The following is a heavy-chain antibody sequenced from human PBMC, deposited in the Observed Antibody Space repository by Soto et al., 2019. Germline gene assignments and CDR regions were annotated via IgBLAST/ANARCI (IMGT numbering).Heavy chain of an antibody. V-gene: IGHV1-24*01. CDR2: FDPEDGET. Sequence: GASVKVSCKVSGYTLTELSMHWVRQAPGKGLEWMGGFDPEDGETIYAQKFQGRVTMTEDTSTDTAYMELSSLRSEDTAVYYCAKEESRSNWYVLALFEHWGQGTLVTVSS. J-gene: IGHJ1*01. D-gene: IGHD6-13*01. CDR3: AKEESRSNWYVLALFEH. CDR1: GYTLTELS.